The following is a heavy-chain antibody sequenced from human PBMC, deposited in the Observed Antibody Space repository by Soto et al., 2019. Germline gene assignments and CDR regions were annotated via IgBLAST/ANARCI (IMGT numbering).Heavy chain of an antibody. CDR3: ARGAGRYYYYYMDV. V-gene: IGHV3-13*01. Sequence: PGGSLRLSCAASGFTFSSYDMHWVRQATGKGLEWVSAIGTAGDTYYSGSVKGRFTISRENAKNSLYLQMNSLRAEDTAVYYCARGAGRYYYYYMDVWGKGTTVPVSS. J-gene: IGHJ6*03. CDR1: GFTFSSYD. CDR2: IGTAGDT.